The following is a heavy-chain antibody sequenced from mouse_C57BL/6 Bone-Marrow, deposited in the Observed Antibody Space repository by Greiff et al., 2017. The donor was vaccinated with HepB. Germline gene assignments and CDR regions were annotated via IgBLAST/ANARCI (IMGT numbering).Heavy chain of an antibody. CDR2: IHPNSGST. V-gene: IGHV1-64*01. CDR1: GYTFTSYW. J-gene: IGHJ1*03. CDR3: ARRRDNGYWYLDV. Sequence: QVQLQQPGAELVKPGASVKLSCKASGYTFTSYWMHWVKQRPGQGLEWIGMIHPNSGSTNYNEKFKSKATLTVDKSSSTAYMQLSSLTSEDSAVYCCARRRDNGYWYLDVWGTGTTVTVSS.